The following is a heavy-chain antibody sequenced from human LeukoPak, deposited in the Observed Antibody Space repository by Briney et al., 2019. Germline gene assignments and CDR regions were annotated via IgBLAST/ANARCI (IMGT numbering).Heavy chain of an antibody. CDR3: ARGLGYCSSTSCRYCYGMDV. CDR2: INHSGST. CDR1: GGSFSGYY. Sequence: SETLSLTRAVYGGSFSGYYWSWIRQPLGKGLEWIGEINHSGSTNYNPSLKSRVTISVDTSKNQFSLKLSSVTAADTAAYYYARGLGYCSSTSCRYCYGMDVWGQGTTVTVSS. V-gene: IGHV4-34*01. D-gene: IGHD2-2*01. J-gene: IGHJ6*02.